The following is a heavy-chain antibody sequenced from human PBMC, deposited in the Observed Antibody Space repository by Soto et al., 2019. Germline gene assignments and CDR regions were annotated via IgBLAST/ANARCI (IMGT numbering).Heavy chain of an antibody. Sequence: SETLSLTCAVSSGSISSSNWWSWVRQPPGKGLEWIGEIYHSGSTNYNPSLKSRVTISVDKSKNQFSLKLSSVTAADTAVYYCARGWGYCSGGSCSHAFDIWGQGTMVTVSS. D-gene: IGHD2-15*01. CDR3: ARGWGYCSGGSCSHAFDI. CDR2: IYHSGST. V-gene: IGHV4-4*02. CDR1: SGSISSSNW. J-gene: IGHJ3*02.